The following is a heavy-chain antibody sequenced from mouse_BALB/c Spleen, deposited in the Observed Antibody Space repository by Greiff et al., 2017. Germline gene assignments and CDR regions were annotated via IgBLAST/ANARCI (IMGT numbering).Heavy chain of an antibody. CDR2: ISTYYGDA. D-gene: IGHD2-3*01. V-gene: IGHV1S137*01. CDR1: GYTFTDYA. J-gene: IGHJ4*01. CDR3: ARGRDGLYAMDY. Sequence: VQLQQSGAELVRPGVSVKISCKGSGYTFTDYAMHWVKQSHAKSLEWIGVISTYYGDASYNQKFKGKATMTVDKSSSTAYMELARLTSEDSAIYYCARGRDGLYAMDYWGQGTSVTVSS.